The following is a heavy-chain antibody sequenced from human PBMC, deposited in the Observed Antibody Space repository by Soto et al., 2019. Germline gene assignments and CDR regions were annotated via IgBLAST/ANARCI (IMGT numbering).Heavy chain of an antibody. CDR2: IYHSGST. V-gene: IGHV4-30-2*01. D-gene: IGHD3-22*01. CDR1: GGSISSGGYS. J-gene: IGHJ4*02. Sequence: QLQLQESGSGLVKPSQTLSLTCAVSGGSISSGGYSWSWIRQPPGKGLEWIGYIYHSGSTYYNPSLKSRVTISVDRSKNQLSLKLSSVTAADTAVYYCARRAYYDSSGYYYYIDYWGQGTLVTVSS. CDR3: ARRAYYDSSGYYYYIDY.